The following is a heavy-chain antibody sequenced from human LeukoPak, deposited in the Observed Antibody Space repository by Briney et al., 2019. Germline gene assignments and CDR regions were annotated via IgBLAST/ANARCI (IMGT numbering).Heavy chain of an antibody. Sequence: GGSLRLSCAASGFSVSSNFMSWVRQAPGKGLEWVSVIYSGGTTYYADSVKGRFTISRDNSKNTLYLQMNSLRAEDTAMYYCARDGYGNKYMDVWGKGATVTVSS. J-gene: IGHJ6*03. V-gene: IGHV3-53*01. CDR2: IYSGGTT. CDR3: ARDGYGNKYMDV. D-gene: IGHD1/OR15-1a*01. CDR1: GFSVSSNF.